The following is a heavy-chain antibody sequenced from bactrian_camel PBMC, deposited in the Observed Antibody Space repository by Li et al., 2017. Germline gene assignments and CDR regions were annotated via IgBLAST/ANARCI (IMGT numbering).Heavy chain of an antibody. V-gene: IGHV3S53*01. J-gene: IGHJ4*01. Sequence: HVQLVESGGGSVQAGGSLRLSCKASGYKYRRNCMGWVRRAPGKEGEGVAAIASDGRTRYTDSVKGRFTISKDIAENTLYLQMNSLKPEDTAMYYCAATPSWRMGGSWCPSRESEYNFWGQGTQVTVS. CDR3: AATPSWRMGGSWCPSRESEYNF. CDR1: GYKYRRNC. D-gene: IGHD2*01. CDR2: IASDGRT.